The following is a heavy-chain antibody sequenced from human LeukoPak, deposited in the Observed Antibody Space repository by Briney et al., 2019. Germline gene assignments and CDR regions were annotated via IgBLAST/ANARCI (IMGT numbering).Heavy chain of an antibody. CDR1: GFTFSSYA. D-gene: IGHD6-13*01. CDR2: ISYDGSNK. V-gene: IGHV3-30-3*01. Sequence: GSLRLSCAASGFTFSSYAMHWVRQAPGKGLEWVAVISYDGSNKYYADSVKGRFTISRDNSKNTLYLQMNSLRAEDTAVYYCARDGRQLVPSLALIDYWGQGTLVTVSS. CDR3: ARDGRQLVPSLALIDY. J-gene: IGHJ4*02.